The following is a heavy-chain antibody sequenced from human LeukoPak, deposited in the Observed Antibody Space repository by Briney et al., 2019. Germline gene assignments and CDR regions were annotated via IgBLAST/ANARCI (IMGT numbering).Heavy chain of an antibody. CDR2: FDPEDGET. V-gene: IGHV1-24*01. D-gene: IGHD2-2*01. J-gene: IGHJ4*02. CDR3: ATCSSTSSYGFLFDY. CDR1: GYTLTELS. Sequence: ASVKVSCKVSGYTLTELSMHWVRQAPGKGLEWMGGFDPEDGETIYAQKFQGRVTMTEDTSTDTAYMELSSLRSEDTAVYYCATCSSTSSYGFLFDYWGQGTLVTVSS.